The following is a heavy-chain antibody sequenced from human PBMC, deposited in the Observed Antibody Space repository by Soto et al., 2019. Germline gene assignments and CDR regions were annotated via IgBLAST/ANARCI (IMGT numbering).Heavy chain of an antibody. Sequence: ASVKVSCKASGGTFSSYAISWVRQAPGQGLEWMGGIIPIFGTANYAQKFQGRVTITADESTSTAYMELSSLRSEDTAVYYCARRQLGYCSGGSCYAGCDYWGQGTLVTVSS. CDR3: ARRQLGYCSGGSCYAGCDY. CDR1: GGTFSSYA. D-gene: IGHD2-15*01. J-gene: IGHJ4*02. CDR2: IIPIFGTA. V-gene: IGHV1-69*13.